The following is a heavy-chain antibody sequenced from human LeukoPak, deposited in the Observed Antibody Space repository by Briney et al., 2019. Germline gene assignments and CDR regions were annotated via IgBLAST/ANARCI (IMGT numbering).Heavy chain of an antibody. D-gene: IGHD1-1*01. V-gene: IGHV4-59*12. J-gene: IGHJ6*02. CDR1: GGSISSYY. Sequence: SETLSLTCTVSGGSISSYYWSWIRQPPGKGLEWIGYIYYSGSTNYNPSLKSRVTISVDTSKNQFSLRLSSVTAADTAVYYCARGVQLKYYYYYGMDVWGQGTTVTVSS. CDR2: IYYSGST. CDR3: ARGVQLKYYYYYGMDV.